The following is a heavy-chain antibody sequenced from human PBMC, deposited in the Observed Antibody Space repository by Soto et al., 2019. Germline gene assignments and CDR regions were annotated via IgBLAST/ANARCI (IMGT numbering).Heavy chain of an antibody. V-gene: IGHV4-59*08. D-gene: IGHD3-10*01. CDR2: IHHSGST. Sequence: QVQLQESGPGLVKPSETLSLTCSVSGGSITSHYCSWFRQLPGKGLEWIGYIHHSGSTSYNPSLKRRLTMSVDTSKAQFSLEVSSVTAADTALYFCARQGFGQLHVLVDVWGPGTTVTVS. J-gene: IGHJ6*02. CDR3: ARQGFGQLHVLVDV. CDR1: GGSITSHY.